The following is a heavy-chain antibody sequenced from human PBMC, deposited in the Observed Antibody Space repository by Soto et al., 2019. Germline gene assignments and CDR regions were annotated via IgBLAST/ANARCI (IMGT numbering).Heavy chain of an antibody. CDR1: GGTFSNFA. J-gene: IGHJ6*02. Sequence: QVQLVQSGAEVKRPGSSVKVSCKASGGTFSNFAISWVRQAPGQGLEWMGGIIPLFGTGNYGQQFQGRGTITADETTSSAYMERGSQRSEDTAVYYGATGGQITTFVAASAPYAMDVWGQGTTVTVSS. CDR2: IIPLFGTG. CDR3: ATGGQITTFVAASAPYAMDV. V-gene: IGHV1-69*12. D-gene: IGHD3-3*01.